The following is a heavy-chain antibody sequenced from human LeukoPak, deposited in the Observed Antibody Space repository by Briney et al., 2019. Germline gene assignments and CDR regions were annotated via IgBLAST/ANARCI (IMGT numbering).Heavy chain of an antibody. CDR2: INSDGSST. CDR3: ARRPKGYYYDSSGFFDY. Sequence: GGCLRLSCAASGFTFSSYWMHWVRQAPGKGLVWVSRINSDGSSTSCADSVKGRFTISRDNAKNTLYLQMNSLRAEDTAVYYCARRPKGYYYDSSGFFDYWGQGTLVTVST. J-gene: IGHJ4*02. D-gene: IGHD3-22*01. CDR1: GFTFSSYW. V-gene: IGHV3-74*01.